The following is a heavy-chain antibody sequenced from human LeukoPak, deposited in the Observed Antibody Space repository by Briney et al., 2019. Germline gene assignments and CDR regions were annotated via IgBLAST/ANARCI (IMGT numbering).Heavy chain of an antibody. V-gene: IGHV4-34*01. CDR2: INHSGST. J-gene: IGHJ4*02. CDR1: GGSFSGYY. Sequence: SETLSLTCAVYGGSFSGYYWSGIRQPPGKGLEWIGEINHSGSTNYNPSLKSRVTISVDTSKNQFSLKLSSVTAADTAVYYCARRPHSSSSIFFDYWGQGTLVTVSS. D-gene: IGHD6-6*01. CDR3: ARRPHSSSSIFFDY.